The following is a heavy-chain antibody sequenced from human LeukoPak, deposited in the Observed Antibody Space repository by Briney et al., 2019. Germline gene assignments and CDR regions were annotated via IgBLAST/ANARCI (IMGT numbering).Heavy chain of an antibody. V-gene: IGHV3-23*01. CDR2: LSGSGGLT. Sequence: GGSLRLSCAASGFTFSTYAMTWVRQAPGKGLEWVSSLSGSGGLTYYTESLRGRFTISRDNSKNTLYLQMNSLRAEDTAVYYCAKSNYDSSGYYDLWGQGTLVTVSS. CDR3: AKSNYDSSGYYDL. D-gene: IGHD3-22*01. CDR1: GFTFSTYA. J-gene: IGHJ5*02.